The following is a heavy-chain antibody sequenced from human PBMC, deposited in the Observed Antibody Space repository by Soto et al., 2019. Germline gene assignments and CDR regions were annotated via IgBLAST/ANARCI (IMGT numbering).Heavy chain of an antibody. J-gene: IGHJ3*01. CDR1: GGSISSGASY. D-gene: IGHD2-15*01. CDR3: ARAWERCSGGICNDFDV. V-gene: IGHV4-31*03. CDR2: IHYSGNT. Sequence: QMQLQESGPRLVKASQTLSLTCTVSGGSISSGASYWSWIRQHPGKGLEWIGNIHYSGNTYYSPSLKSRLTISVDTSKSQFSLKLRSMTAADTAVYYCARAWERCSGGICNDFDVCGQGTMVTVSS.